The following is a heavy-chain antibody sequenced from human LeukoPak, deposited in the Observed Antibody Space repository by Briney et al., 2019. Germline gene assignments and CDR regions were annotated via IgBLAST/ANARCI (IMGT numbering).Heavy chain of an antibody. Sequence: RGESLKISCKGFGYSFTNNWIGWVRQMPGKGLDWMGIINPADSDTRYSPSFQGQVTNSADKSISAAYLQWSSLKASDTAVYYCTRGWIQLFHKWFDPWGQGTLVTVSS. CDR3: TRGWIQLFHKWFDP. J-gene: IGHJ5*02. CDR2: INPADSDT. V-gene: IGHV5-51*01. CDR1: GYSFTNNW. D-gene: IGHD5-18*01.